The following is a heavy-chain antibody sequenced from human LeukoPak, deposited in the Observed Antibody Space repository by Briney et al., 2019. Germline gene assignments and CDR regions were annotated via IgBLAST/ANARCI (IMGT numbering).Heavy chain of an antibody. D-gene: IGHD5-18*01. CDR1: GFTFSSYE. CDR3: ARAGGAMAHYYYYYMDV. CDR2: INWNGGST. Sequence: PGGSLRLSCAASGFTFSSYEMNWVRQAPGKGLEWVSGINWNGGSTGYADSVKGRFTISRDNAKNSLYLQMNSLRAEDTALYYCARAGGAMAHYYYYYMDVWGKGTTVTVSS. V-gene: IGHV3-20*04. J-gene: IGHJ6*03.